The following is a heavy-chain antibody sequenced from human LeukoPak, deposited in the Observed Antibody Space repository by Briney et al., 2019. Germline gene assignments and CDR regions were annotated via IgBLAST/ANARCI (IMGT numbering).Heavy chain of an antibody. CDR1: GGSFSGYY. D-gene: IGHD3-3*01. CDR3: ARGRSGLDY. V-gene: IGHV4-34*01. J-gene: IGHJ4*02. Sequence: PSETLSLTCAVYGGSFSGYYWSWIRQPPGKGLEWIGEINHSGSTNYNPSLKSRVTISVDTSKNHFSLKLTSVTAADTAVYCCARGRSGLDYWGQGTLVTVSS. CDR2: INHSGST.